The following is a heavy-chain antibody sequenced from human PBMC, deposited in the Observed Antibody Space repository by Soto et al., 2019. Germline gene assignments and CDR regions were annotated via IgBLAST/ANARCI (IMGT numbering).Heavy chain of an antibody. Sequence: ASVKVSCKASGYTFTSYGISWVRQAPGQGLEWMGWISAYNGNTNYAQKFQGRVTMTTNTSTSTAYMELSSLRSEDTAVYYCARGGHYDFWSGILGYMDVWGKGTTVTVSS. D-gene: IGHD3-3*01. CDR1: GYTFTSYG. V-gene: IGHV1-18*01. J-gene: IGHJ6*03. CDR2: ISAYNGNT. CDR3: ARGGHYDFWSGILGYMDV.